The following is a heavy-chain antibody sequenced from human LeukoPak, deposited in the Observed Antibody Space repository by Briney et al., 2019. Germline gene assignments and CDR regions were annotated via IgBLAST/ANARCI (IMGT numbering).Heavy chain of an antibody. J-gene: IGHJ4*02. V-gene: IGHV3-74*01. CDR2: INSDGSTT. CDR3: ARGASGYSYG. D-gene: IGHD5-18*01. Sequence: GGSLRLSCAASGFTFSNYWMHWVRQAPGKGLGWVSRINSDGSTTSYADSVKGRFTISRDNAKNTLYLQMNSLRAEDTAVYYCARGASGYSYGWGQGTLVTVSS. CDR1: GFTFSNYW.